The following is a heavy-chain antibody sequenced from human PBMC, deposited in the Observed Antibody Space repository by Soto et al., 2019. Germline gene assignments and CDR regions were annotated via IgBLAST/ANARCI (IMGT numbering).Heavy chain of an antibody. CDR3: ARDADILTGSDAFDI. CDR1: GFTFSDYY. V-gene: IGHV3-11*05. Sequence: GGSLRLSCAASGFTFSDYYMSWIRQAPGKGLEWVSYISSSSSYTNYADSVRGRFTISRDNAKNSLYLQMNSLRAEDTAVYYCARDADILTGSDAFDIWGQGTMVTVSS. J-gene: IGHJ3*02. CDR2: ISSSSSYT. D-gene: IGHD3-9*01.